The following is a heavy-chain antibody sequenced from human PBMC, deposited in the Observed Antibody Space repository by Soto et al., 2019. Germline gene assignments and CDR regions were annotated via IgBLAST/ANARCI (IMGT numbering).Heavy chain of an antibody. CDR3: ARGRPDTAVVHHYYYGMDV. V-gene: IGHV1-46*01. J-gene: IGHJ6*02. Sequence: ASVKVSCKASGYTFTSYYMHWVRQAPGQGLEWMGIINPSGGSTSYAQKFQGRVTMTRDTSTSTVYMELSSLRSEDTAVYYCARGRPDTAVVHHYYYGMDVWGQGTTVTVSS. CDR1: GYTFTSYY. CDR2: INPSGGST. D-gene: IGHD5-18*01.